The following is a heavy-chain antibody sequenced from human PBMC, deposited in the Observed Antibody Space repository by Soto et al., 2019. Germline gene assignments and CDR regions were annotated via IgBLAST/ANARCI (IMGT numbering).Heavy chain of an antibody. Sequence: QVQLVESGGGVVQPGRSLRLSCAASGFTFNTYGMHWVRQAPGKGLEWVAVITYDGSNKDYGDPVKGRFTISRDNSKDTLYLQMNSLRAKDTAVYYCAKPPGEEGAYGMDVWGQGTTVTVSS. D-gene: IGHD1-26*01. V-gene: IGHV3-30*18. CDR2: ITYDGSNK. CDR1: GFTFNTYG. J-gene: IGHJ6*02. CDR3: AKPPGEEGAYGMDV.